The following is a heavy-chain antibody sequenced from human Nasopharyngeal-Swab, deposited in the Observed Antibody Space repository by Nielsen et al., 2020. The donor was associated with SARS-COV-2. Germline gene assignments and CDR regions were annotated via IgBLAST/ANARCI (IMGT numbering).Heavy chain of an antibody. Sequence: GGSLRLSCAASGFTFSNAWMNWVRQAPGKGLEWVGRIKSKTDGGTTDYAAPVKGRFTISRDDSKNTLYLQMNSLKTEDTAVYYCTTEYGDYNYYYNYVMDVWGQGTTVTVSS. CDR1: GFTFSNAW. J-gene: IGHJ6*02. V-gene: IGHV3-15*01. CDR2: IKSKTDGGTT. D-gene: IGHD4-17*01. CDR3: TTEYGDYNYYYNYVMDV.